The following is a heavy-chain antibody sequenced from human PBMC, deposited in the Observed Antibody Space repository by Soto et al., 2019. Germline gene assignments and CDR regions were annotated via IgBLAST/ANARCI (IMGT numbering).Heavy chain of an antibody. V-gene: IGHV3-30*18. J-gene: IGHJ4*02. Sequence: QVQLVESGGGVVQPGRSLRLSCAASGFTFSSYGMHWVRQAPGKGLEWVAVISYDGSNKYYADSVKGRFTISRDNSKNTVYLQMNSLRAEDTAVYYCAKDTFKWYYDSSGYWLPDYWGQGTLVTVSS. CDR3: AKDTFKWYYDSSGYWLPDY. CDR1: GFTFSSYG. CDR2: ISYDGSNK. D-gene: IGHD3-22*01.